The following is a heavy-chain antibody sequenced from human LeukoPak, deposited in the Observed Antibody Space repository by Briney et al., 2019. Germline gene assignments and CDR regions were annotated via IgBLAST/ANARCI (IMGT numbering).Heavy chain of an antibody. D-gene: IGHD3-10*01. Sequence: GASVKVSCKASGYTFTGYYMHWVRQAPGQGLEWMGWINPNSGGTNYAQKFQGRVTMTRDTSTSTAYMELRSLRSDDTAVYYCARDRTMVRGAPPDYWGQGTLVTVSS. CDR2: INPNSGGT. CDR3: ARDRTMVRGAPPDY. V-gene: IGHV1-2*02. CDR1: GYTFTGYY. J-gene: IGHJ4*02.